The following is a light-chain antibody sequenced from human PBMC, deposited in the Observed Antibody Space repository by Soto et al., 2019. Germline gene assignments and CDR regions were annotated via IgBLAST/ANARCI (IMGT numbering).Light chain of an antibody. J-gene: IGKJ1*01. CDR3: QQRSNWPP. Sequence: EIVMTQSPASLSVSPGARATLSCRASQSVSSNLAWSPQKPGQAPRLLIYGASTRATGIPARFSGSGSGTDFTPTISSIDPEEFAVDDCQQRSNWPPFGQGTKVDIK. V-gene: IGKV3-15*01. CDR1: QSVSSN. CDR2: GAS.